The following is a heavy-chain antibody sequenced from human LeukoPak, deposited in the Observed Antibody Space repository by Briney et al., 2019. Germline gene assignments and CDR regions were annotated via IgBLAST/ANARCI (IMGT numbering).Heavy chain of an antibody. V-gene: IGHV1-2*02. J-gene: IGHJ4*02. CDR3: ARDLVVVPTATTYYGY. CDR1: RYTFNAYY. Sequence: ASLKVSCKASRYTFNAYYMHRVREALGQGVEWMGWINPCSGGTDYAQKFQGRVTMTRDTSISTAYMELSRLRSDGTAVYYCARDLVVVPTATTYYGYWGQGTLVTVSS. D-gene: IGHD2-2*01. CDR2: INPCSGGT.